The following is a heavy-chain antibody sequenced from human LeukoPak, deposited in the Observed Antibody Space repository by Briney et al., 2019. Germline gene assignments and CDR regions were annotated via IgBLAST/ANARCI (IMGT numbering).Heavy chain of an antibody. CDR1: GGTFSSYA. J-gene: IGHJ4*02. V-gene: IGHV1-69*13. CDR2: IIPIFGTA. D-gene: IGHD2-2*01. CDR3: ARDRGYCSSTSCYFDY. Sequence: SVKVSCKASGGTFSSYAISWVRQAPGQGLEWMGGIIPIFGTANYAQKFQGRVTITADESTSTAYMELSSLRSEDTAVYYCARDRGYCSSTSCYFDYWGQGTLVTVSS.